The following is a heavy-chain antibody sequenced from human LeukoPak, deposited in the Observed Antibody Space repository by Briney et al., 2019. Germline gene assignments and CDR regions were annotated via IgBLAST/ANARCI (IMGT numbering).Heavy chain of an antibody. J-gene: IGHJ4*02. CDR1: GFTFSSYG. CDR3: AKDIRGYSYGPFDY. Sequence: GGSLRLSCAASGFTFSSYGMHWVRQAPGKGLEWVAVIWYDGSNKYYADSVRGRFTISRDNSQNTLYLQMNSLRAEDTAVYYCAKDIRGYSYGPFDYWGQGTLVTVSS. CDR2: IWYDGSNK. V-gene: IGHV3-33*06. D-gene: IGHD5-18*01.